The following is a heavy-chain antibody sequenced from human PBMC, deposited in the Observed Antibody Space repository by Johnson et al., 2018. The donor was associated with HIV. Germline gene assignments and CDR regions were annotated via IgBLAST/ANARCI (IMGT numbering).Heavy chain of an antibody. CDR1: GFTFRDYY. J-gene: IGHJ3*02. D-gene: IGHD1-26*01. V-gene: IGHV3-30*18. Sequence: QVQLVESGGGLVKPGGSLRLSCAASGFTFRDYYMSWVRQAPGKGLEWVAVISYDGNNKHYADSAKGRFTISRDNSKNTPYLQMNSLRAEGTAVYTNVRKNSPLELRARPRAFDIWGQGTMVTVSS. CDR2: ISYDGNNK. CDR3: VRKNSPLELRARPRAFDI.